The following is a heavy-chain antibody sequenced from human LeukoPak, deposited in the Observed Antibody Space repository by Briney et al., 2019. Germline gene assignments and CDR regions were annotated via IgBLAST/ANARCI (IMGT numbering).Heavy chain of an antibody. CDR1: GGSFSGYY. D-gene: IGHD4-23*01. J-gene: IGHJ5*02. Sequence: SETLSLTCAVYGGSFSGYYWSWIRQPPGKGLEWIGEINHSGSTNYNPSLKSRVTISVDTSKNQFSLKLSSVTAAATAVYYCARDQGYGGNSIWFDPWGQGTLVTVSS. CDR3: ARDQGYGGNSIWFDP. V-gene: IGHV4-34*01. CDR2: INHSGST.